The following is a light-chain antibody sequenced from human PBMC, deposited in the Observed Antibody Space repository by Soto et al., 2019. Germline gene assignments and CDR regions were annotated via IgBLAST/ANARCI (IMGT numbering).Light chain of an antibody. CDR1: QSVSSN. V-gene: IGKV3-20*01. CDR2: GAS. Sequence: IVVTQSPATLSVSPVEGATRSCRASQSVSSNLAWYQQKPGQAPRLLIYGASSRATGIPDRFSGSGSGTDFTLTISRLEPEDFAVYYCQQHGSSPITFGQGTRLEIK. J-gene: IGKJ5*01. CDR3: QQHGSSPIT.